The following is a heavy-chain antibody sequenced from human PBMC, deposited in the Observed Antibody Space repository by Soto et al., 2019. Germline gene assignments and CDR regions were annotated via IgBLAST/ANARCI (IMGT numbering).Heavy chain of an antibody. Sequence: EVQLLESGGGLVQPGGSLRLSCAASGFTFRNYAMSWVRQAPGKGLEWVSTISGSGGSTFYADSVKGRFTFSRDNSRNTLYLQMNSLRAEDTAIYFCARGDDILTGPVFDYWGQGTLVTVSS. V-gene: IGHV3-23*01. CDR1: GFTFRNYA. D-gene: IGHD3-9*01. CDR3: ARGDDILTGPVFDY. CDR2: ISGSGGST. J-gene: IGHJ4*02.